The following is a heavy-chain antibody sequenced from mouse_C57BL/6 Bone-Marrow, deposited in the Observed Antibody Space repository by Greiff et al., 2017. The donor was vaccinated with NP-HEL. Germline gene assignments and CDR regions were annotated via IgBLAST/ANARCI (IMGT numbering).Heavy chain of an antibody. CDR1: GYTFSDYY. D-gene: IGHD2-5*01. Sequence: EVQLMESGGGLVQPGGSLKLSCAASGYTFSDYYMYWVRQTPEKRLEWVAYISNGGGSTYYPDTFKGRSTISRDNAKNTLYLQMSRLKSEDTAMYYCAREGDYSNCVAYWGQGTLVTVSA. V-gene: IGHV5-12*01. CDR2: ISNGGGST. J-gene: IGHJ3*01. CDR3: AREGDYSNCVAY.